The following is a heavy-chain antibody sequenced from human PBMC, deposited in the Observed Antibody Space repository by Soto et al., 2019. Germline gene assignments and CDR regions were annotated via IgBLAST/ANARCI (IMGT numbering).Heavy chain of an antibody. Sequence: GASVKVSCEASGYTFTSYDINWVRQAPGQGLEWMGWMNPNSGIADYAQKFQGRVTITADKSTSTAYMELSSLRSEDTAVYYCARDVPLLGYCSGGSCYGEDYYYYMDVWGKGTTVTVSS. V-gene: IGHV1-69*10. J-gene: IGHJ6*03. D-gene: IGHD2-15*01. CDR1: GYTFTSYD. CDR2: MNPNSGIA. CDR3: ARDVPLLGYCSGGSCYGEDYYYYMDV.